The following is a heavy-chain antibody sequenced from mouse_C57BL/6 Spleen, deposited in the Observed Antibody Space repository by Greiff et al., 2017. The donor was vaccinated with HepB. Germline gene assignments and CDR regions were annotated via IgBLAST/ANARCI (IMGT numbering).Heavy chain of an antibody. CDR3: ARNDYYGSSLMDY. J-gene: IGHJ4*01. Sequence: QVQLQQPGAELVKPGASVKLSCKASGYTFTSYWMHWVKQRPGQGLEWIGMIHPNSGSTNYNEKFKSKATLTVDKSSSTAYMQLSSLTSEDSAVYYCARNDYYGSSLMDYWGQGTSVTVSS. V-gene: IGHV1-64*01. CDR2: IHPNSGST. D-gene: IGHD1-1*01. CDR1: GYTFTSYW.